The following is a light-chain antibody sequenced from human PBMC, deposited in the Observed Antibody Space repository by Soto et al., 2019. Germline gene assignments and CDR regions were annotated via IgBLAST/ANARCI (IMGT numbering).Light chain of an antibody. CDR3: QQSYDSPPT. V-gene: IGKV1-39*01. CDR1: QTINNY. Sequence: DIQMTQSPSTLSASVGDRVAITCRASQTINNYLNWYQQKPGKAPKCLIYGASSLQSGVSSRFSGRGSGTDYTLIISSLQPEDFATYYCQQSYDSPPTFGGGTKVDI. J-gene: IGKJ4*01. CDR2: GAS.